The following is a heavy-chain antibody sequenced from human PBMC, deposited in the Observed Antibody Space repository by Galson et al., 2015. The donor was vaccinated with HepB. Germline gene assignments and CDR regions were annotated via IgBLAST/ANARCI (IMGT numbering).Heavy chain of an antibody. J-gene: IGHJ6*03. Sequence: SLRLSCAASGFTFSSYSMNWVRQAPGKGLEWVSYISSSSSTIYYADSVKGRFTISRDNAKNSLYLQMNSLRAEDTAVYYCAREGGLQGLGSYYYMDVWGKGTTVTVSS. CDR2: ISSSSSTI. V-gene: IGHV3-48*01. CDR1: GFTFSSYS. CDR3: AREGGLQGLGSYYYMDV. D-gene: IGHD4-11*01.